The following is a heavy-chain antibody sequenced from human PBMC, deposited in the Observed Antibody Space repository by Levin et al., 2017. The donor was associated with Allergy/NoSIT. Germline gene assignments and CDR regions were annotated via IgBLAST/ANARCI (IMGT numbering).Heavy chain of an antibody. CDR3: TTGYMSGNTYHGDDAFDI. J-gene: IGHJ3*02. CDR2: IMSKSAGGTT. V-gene: IGHV3-15*05. D-gene: IGHD1-26*01. CDR1: GFSFTTAW. Sequence: GGSLRLSCAASGFSFTTAWVTWVRHVPGKGLEWVGRIMSKSAGGTTHYVAPVKGRFTISRDDSNDIVYLQMNSLKIEDTATYYCTTGYMSGNTYHGDDAFDIWGQGTMVIVSS.